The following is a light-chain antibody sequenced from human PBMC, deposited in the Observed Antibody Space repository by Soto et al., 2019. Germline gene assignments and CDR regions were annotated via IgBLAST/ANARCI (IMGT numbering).Light chain of an antibody. CDR2: AAS. Sequence: DIQMTQSPSSLSASVGDRVTITCRASQSIANYLNWYQQKPGKAPKLLIYAASSLQSGLPSRFSGSGSGTDFTLTISSLQHEDFATYYCQQSYRSPQTFGQGTKVEI. CDR1: QSIANY. V-gene: IGKV1-39*01. CDR3: QQSYRSPQT. J-gene: IGKJ1*01.